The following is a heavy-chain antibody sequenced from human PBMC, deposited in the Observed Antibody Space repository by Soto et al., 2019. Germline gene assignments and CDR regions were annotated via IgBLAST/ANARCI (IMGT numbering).Heavy chain of an antibody. CDR1: GGTFSSYA. D-gene: IGHD6-13*01. Sequence: ASVKVSCKASGGTFSSYAISWVRQAPGQGLEWMGRIIPILGIANYAQKFQGRVTITADKSTSTAYMELSSLRSEDTAVYYCARETDGIAAAGNYFDDWGQGTLVTVSS. V-gene: IGHV1-69*04. J-gene: IGHJ4*02. CDR3: ARETDGIAAAGNYFDD. CDR2: IIPILGIA.